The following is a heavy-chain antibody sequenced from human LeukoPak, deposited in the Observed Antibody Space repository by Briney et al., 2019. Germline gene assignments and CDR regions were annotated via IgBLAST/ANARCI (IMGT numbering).Heavy chain of an antibody. CDR2: IYYSGNT. V-gene: IGHV4-39*07. Sequence: SETLSLTCTVSGGSISGSGSYWGWIRQPPGKGLERIGTIYYSGNTYYNPSLKSRVTIAVDTSKNQFSLRLRSVTAADTAVYYCATVRWNDGDAFDIWGQGTMVTVSS. CDR3: ATVRWNDGDAFDI. CDR1: GGSISGSGSY. J-gene: IGHJ3*02. D-gene: IGHD1-1*01.